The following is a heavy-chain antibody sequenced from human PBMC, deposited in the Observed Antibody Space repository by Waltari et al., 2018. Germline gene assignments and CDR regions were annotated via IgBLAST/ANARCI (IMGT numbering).Heavy chain of an antibody. Sequence: EVQLVESGGGLVQPGGSLRLSCAASGFTFSNYWMSWVRQAPGKGLEWMANIKQDGSAKYDADSVKGRVTISRDNAENSLYLQMNSLRVEDTAVYYCATSLDAAANDWGQGTLVTVSS. CDR1: GFTFSNYW. V-gene: IGHV3-7*01. CDR2: IKQDGSAK. J-gene: IGHJ4*02. CDR3: ATSLDAAAND. D-gene: IGHD5-18*01.